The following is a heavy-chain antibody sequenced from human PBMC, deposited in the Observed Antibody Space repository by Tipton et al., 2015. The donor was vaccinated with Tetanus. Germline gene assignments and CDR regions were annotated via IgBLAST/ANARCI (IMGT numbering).Heavy chain of an antibody. J-gene: IGHJ4*02. V-gene: IGHV3-66*03. Sequence: SLRLSCAASGFDFRNYDMHWVRQAPGKGLEWVSLIGFRGNTHYADSVKGRFTLSRDNSQNTLYLQMNSLKVEDTAVYYCAREDGGPTLDYFDSWGQGALVIVSS. CDR1: GFDFRNYD. CDR2: IGFRGNT. CDR3: AREDGGPTLDYFDS. D-gene: IGHD3-16*01.